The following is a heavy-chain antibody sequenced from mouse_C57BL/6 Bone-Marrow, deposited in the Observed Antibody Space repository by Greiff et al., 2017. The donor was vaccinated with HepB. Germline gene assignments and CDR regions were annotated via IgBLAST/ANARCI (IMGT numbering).Heavy chain of an antibody. Sequence: EVKLVESGGGLVQPKGSLKLSCAASGFSFNTYAMNWVRQAPGKGLEWVARIRSKSNNYATYYADSVKDRFTISRDDSESMLYLQMNNLKTEDTAMYYCVRQKVTTRGAWFAYWGQGTLVTVSA. V-gene: IGHV10-1*01. CDR1: GFSFNTYA. D-gene: IGHD2-2*01. J-gene: IGHJ3*01. CDR2: IRSKSNNYAT. CDR3: VRQKVTTRGAWFAY.